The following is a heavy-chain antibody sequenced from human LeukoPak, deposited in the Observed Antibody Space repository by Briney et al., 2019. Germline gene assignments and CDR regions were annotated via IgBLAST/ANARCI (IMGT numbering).Heavy chain of an antibody. CDR3: AREVYDSSGYYYLDSRYFDY. J-gene: IGHJ4*02. V-gene: IGHV3-30-3*01. D-gene: IGHD3-22*01. Sequence: GGSLRLSCAASGFTFSGYAMHWVRQAPGKGLEWVAVISYDGSNKYYADSVKGRFTISRDNSKNTLYLQMNSLRAEDTAVYYCAREVYDSSGYYYLDSRYFDYWGQGTLVTVSS. CDR2: ISYDGSNK. CDR1: GFTFSGYA.